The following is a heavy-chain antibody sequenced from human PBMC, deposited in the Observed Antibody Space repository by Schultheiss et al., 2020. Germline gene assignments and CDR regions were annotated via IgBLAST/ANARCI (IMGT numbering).Heavy chain of an antibody. CDR1: GGSISSGGYY. Sequence: SETLSLTCTVSGGSISSGGYYWSWIRQHPGKGLEWIGYIYYSGSTYYNPSLKSRVTISVDTSKNQFSLKLSSVTAADTAVYYCARVGYDILTGYYSGWFDPWGQGTLVTVSS. CDR3: ARVGYDILTGYYSGWFDP. CDR2: IYYSGST. J-gene: IGHJ5*02. V-gene: IGHV4-31*03. D-gene: IGHD3-9*01.